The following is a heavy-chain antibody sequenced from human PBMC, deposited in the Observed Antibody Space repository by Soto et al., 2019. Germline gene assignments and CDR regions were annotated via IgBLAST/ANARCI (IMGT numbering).Heavy chain of an antibody. CDR2: ISCNGGSL. J-gene: IGHJ2*01. V-gene: IGHV3-9*01. CDR3: AKDSTARGMATIGWYFDL. CDR1: GFTFDDYT. D-gene: IGHD5-12*01. Sequence: GGSLRLSCADSGFTFDDYTMHWVRQVPGKGLEWVSGISCNGGSLGYADSVTGRFTISRDNAKNSLYLQMNSLRAEDTALYYCAKDSTARGMATIGWYFDLWGRGTLVTGSS.